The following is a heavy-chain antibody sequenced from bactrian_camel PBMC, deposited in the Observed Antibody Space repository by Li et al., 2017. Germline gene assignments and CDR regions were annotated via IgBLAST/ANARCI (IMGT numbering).Heavy chain of an antibody. CDR3: AAGSPRSVLEGDQYGY. D-gene: IGHD1*01. CDR1: GSTFDEHE. Sequence: HVQLVESGGGSVQPGETLRLSCTSSGSTFDEHEMGWYRQAPGSECEMVSSIRTDGFIWYKDSVKGRFTISQDNAYSTIDLQMNNLEPEDTAMYYCAAGSPRSVLEGDQYGYWGQGTQVTVS. V-gene: IGHV3S60*01. J-gene: IGHJ4*01. CDR2: IRTDGFI.